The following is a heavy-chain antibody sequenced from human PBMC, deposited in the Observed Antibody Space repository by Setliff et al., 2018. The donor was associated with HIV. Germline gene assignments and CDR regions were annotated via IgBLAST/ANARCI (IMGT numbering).Heavy chain of an antibody. D-gene: IGHD3-16*01. V-gene: IGHV1-2*02. J-gene: IGHJ4*02. CDR1: GYTFTDYF. Sequence: GASVKVSCKSSGYTFTDYFIHWVRQAPGQGLEWMGWISPDNANTRISQRFRGSVTMTRDRSINTAYMEFSGLTSDDTAVYYCARQGFVPLGAHQFDYWGPGTLVTVS. CDR2: ISPDNANT. CDR3: ARQGFVPLGAHQFDY.